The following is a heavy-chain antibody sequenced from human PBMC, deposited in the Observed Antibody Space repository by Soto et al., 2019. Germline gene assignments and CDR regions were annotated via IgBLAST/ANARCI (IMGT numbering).Heavy chain of an antibody. CDR1: GFSLSTAGVG. J-gene: IGHJ4*02. D-gene: IGHD4-17*01. CDR2: IYWDDDK. CDR3: ALHLTAVCYFDS. Sequence: QITLRESGPTLVNPTQTLTLTCTFSGFSLSTAGVGVGWIRQPPGKALEWLALIYWDDDKRYSPSLNSRLTITKDTSKNHVVLTMTNMDPVDAATYFCALHLTAVCYFDSCGQGTLVTVSS. V-gene: IGHV2-5*02.